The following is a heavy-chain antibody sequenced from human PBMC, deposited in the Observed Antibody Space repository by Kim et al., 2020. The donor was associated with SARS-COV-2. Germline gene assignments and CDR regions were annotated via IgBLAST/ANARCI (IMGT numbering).Heavy chain of an antibody. V-gene: IGHV4-59*08. J-gene: IGHJ6*02. CDR3: ARQTMAYYYYGMDV. Sequence: PSNKSRSTISVDTSKNQFALKLGSVTAADTAVYYCARQTMAYYYYGMDVWGQGTTVTVSS. D-gene: IGHD3-10*01.